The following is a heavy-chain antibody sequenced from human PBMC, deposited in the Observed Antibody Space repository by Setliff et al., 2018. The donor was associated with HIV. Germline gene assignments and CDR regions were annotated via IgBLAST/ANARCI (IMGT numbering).Heavy chain of an antibody. J-gene: IGHJ6*03. V-gene: IGHV3-33*01. CDR2: IWDDGSNR. Sequence: PWGSLRLSFAASGFTFRNYGMPWVRQAPGKGLEWVAVIWDDGSNRYYGDYVKGRFSISRDNSKNRMYLQMNSLRAEDTALYYCARDRVETLWFGDLNYMDVWGKGTTVTVSS. D-gene: IGHD3-10*01. CDR1: GFTFRNYG. CDR3: ARDRVETLWFGDLNYMDV.